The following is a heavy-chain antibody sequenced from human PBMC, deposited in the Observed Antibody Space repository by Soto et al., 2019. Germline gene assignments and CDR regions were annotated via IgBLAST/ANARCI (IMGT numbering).Heavy chain of an antibody. D-gene: IGHD1-20*01. CDR1: GVSISSGDYY. V-gene: IGHV4-30-4*01. Sequence: SQTLSLTCTVSGVSISSGDYYWSWIRQPPGKGLEWIGYMYNSGRTYCNPSLESRVTISADTSKNQFSLKLSSVTGADTAVYYCARGLSITGDANNWFDPWGQGTLVTVSS. CDR3: ARGLSITGDANNWFDP. J-gene: IGHJ5*02. CDR2: MYNSGRT.